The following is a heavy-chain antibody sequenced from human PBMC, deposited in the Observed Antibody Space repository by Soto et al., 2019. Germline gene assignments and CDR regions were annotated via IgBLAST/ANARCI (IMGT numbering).Heavy chain of an antibody. J-gene: IGHJ3*02. V-gene: IGHV1-69*06. CDR3: ARYLSAGTLYGAFDI. D-gene: IGHD1-1*01. CDR2: IIPMIGAT. CDR1: GGTFSDFT. Sequence: QVQLVQSGSEVKKPGSSVKVSCKASGGTFSDFTLYWLRQAPGRGLEWMGGIIPMIGATNNAQKLKGRLTITADKSTGTVYMELNSLRSDDTAVYYCARYLSAGTLYGAFDIWGQGTEVTVSP.